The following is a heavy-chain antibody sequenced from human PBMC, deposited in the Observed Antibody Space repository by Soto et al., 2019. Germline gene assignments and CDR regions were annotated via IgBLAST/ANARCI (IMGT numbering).Heavy chain of an antibody. Sequence: SETLSLTCTVSGGSISRSTYFWAWIRQPPGKGLEWIGSFYYGGSTYYDPSLKSRLTISVDTSKNQFSLKLTSVTAEDTAVYYCAASYGNAWYTYWGQGTQVTVSS. V-gene: IGHV4-39*07. CDR1: GGSISRSTYF. CDR3: AASYGNAWYTY. D-gene: IGHD6-13*01. J-gene: IGHJ4*02. CDR2: FYYGGST.